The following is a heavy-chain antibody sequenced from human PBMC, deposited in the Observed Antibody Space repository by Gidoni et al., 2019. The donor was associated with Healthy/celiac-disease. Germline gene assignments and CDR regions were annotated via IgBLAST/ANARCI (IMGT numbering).Heavy chain of an antibody. CDR3: AKVHRPGLYYDILTGPY. Sequence: EVQLLESGGGLVQPGGSLRLSCAASGFTFSSYAMSWVRQAPGRGLEWVSAISGSGGSTYYADSVKGRFTISRDNSKNTLYLQMNSLRAEDTAVYYCAKVHRPGLYYDILTGPYWGQGTLVTVSS. V-gene: IGHV3-23*01. D-gene: IGHD3-9*01. CDR1: GFTFSSYA. J-gene: IGHJ4*02. CDR2: ISGSGGST.